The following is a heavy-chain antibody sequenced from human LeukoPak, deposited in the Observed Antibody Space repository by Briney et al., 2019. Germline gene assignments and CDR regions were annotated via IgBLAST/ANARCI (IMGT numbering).Heavy chain of an antibody. J-gene: IGHJ4*02. D-gene: IGHD3-3*01. Sequence: ASVKVSCKASGYTFTGYYMHWVRQAPGQGLEWMGWINPNSGGTNYAQKFQGRVTMTRDTSISTAYMELSSVAAADTAVYYCARAPGGYDFWSGYDGPIYFDYWGQGALVTVSS. CDR1: GYTFTGYY. CDR2: INPNSGGT. V-gene: IGHV1-2*02. CDR3: ARAPGGYDFWSGYDGPIYFDY.